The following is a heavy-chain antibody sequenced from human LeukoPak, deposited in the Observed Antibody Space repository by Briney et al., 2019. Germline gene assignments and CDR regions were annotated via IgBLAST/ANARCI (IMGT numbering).Heavy chain of an antibody. D-gene: IGHD2-15*01. CDR2: ISSSGITI. CDR1: GFTFRTYE. Sequence: GGSLRLSCAASGFTFRTYEMNWVRQAPGKGLEWLSYISSSGITIYYADSVKGRFTISRDNAKNSLYLQMNSLRAEDTAVYYCARDLCSGDSCSDFWGQGTLVTVSS. J-gene: IGHJ4*02. CDR3: ARDLCSGDSCSDF. V-gene: IGHV3-48*03.